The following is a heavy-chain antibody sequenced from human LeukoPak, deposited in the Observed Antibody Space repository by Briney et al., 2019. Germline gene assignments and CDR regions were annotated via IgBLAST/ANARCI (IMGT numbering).Heavy chain of an antibody. CDR2: IPASGGST. Sequence: GGSLRLSCAASGFTFSSNVMIWVRQAPGKGLEWVSSIPASGGSTYYADSVKGRFTISRDNSKNSLYLQMNSLRAEDAAVYYCAKESSGGWYFDYWGQGTLVTVSS. J-gene: IGHJ4*02. CDR1: GFTFSSNV. D-gene: IGHD6-19*01. V-gene: IGHV3-23*01. CDR3: AKESSGGWYFDY.